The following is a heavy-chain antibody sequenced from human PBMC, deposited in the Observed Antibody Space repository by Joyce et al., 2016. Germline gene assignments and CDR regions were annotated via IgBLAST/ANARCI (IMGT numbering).Heavy chain of an antibody. D-gene: IGHD3-3*01. CDR3: ARGNDYDYWSGYEAHYFDY. CDR1: GGSISSYY. Sequence: QVQLQESGPGLVKPSETLSLSCTVSGGSISSYYWSWIRQPPGKGLEWIGYINHRGRTNYNPSLKRRGTISVDTSKNEFALKMTSVTAADTAVYYCARGNDYDYWSGYEAHYFDYWGQGTLVTVSS. J-gene: IGHJ4*02. CDR2: INHRGRT. V-gene: IGHV4-59*01.